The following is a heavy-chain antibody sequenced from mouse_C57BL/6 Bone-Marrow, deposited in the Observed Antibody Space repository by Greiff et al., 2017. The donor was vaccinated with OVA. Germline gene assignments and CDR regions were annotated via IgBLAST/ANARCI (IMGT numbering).Heavy chain of an antibody. CDR2: IYPGSGNT. V-gene: IGHV1-76*01. J-gene: IGHJ4*01. Sequence: QVQLKESGAELVRPGASVKLSCKASGYTFTDYYINWVKQRPGQGLEWIARIYPGSGNTYYNEKLKGKATLTAEKSSSTTYMPLSSLTSEVSTVYFCDRDYYCSTCDAMAYWGQGTSVTVSA. D-gene: IGHD1-1*01. CDR1: GYTFTDYY. CDR3: DRDYYCSTCDAMAY.